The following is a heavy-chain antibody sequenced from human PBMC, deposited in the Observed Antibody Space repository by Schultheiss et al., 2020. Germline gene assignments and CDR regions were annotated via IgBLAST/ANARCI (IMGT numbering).Heavy chain of an antibody. CDR1: GGTFSSYA. Sequence: SVKVSCKASGGTFSSYAISWVRQAPGQGLEWMGGIIPILGTANYAQKFQGRVTITADKSTSTAYMELSSLRSEDTAVYYCARDLRDGYNYHYYYGMDVWGQGTTVTVSS. D-gene: IGHD5-24*01. J-gene: IGHJ6*02. CDR3: ARDLRDGYNYHYYYGMDV. CDR2: IIPILGTA. V-gene: IGHV1-69*10.